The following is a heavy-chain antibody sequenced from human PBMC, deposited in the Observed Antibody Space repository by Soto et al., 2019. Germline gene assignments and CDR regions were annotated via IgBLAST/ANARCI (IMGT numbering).Heavy chain of an antibody. CDR2: INHSGST. CDR3: ARGEQVVVAASPYYYYYCMDV. Sequence: SETLSLTCAVYGGSFSGYYWSWIRQPPGKGLEWIGEINHSGSTNYNPSLKSRVTISVDTSKNQFSLTLSPVTAADTAVYYCARGEQVVVAASPYYYYYCMDVWGKGTTVTVSS. J-gene: IGHJ6*03. V-gene: IGHV4-34*01. D-gene: IGHD2-15*01. CDR1: GGSFSGYY.